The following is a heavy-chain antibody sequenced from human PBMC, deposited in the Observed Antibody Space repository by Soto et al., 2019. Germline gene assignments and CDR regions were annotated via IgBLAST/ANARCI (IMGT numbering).Heavy chain of an antibody. J-gene: IGHJ4*02. CDR3: AKAVGAQHGYDFGFDH. D-gene: IGHD1-1*01. Sequence: QVHVVESGGGVVQPGRTLRLSCVTSGFIFNSCDMHWVRQARGKGLEWVAVVSFDGNKQYYVDSVKGRFTVSRDNSKNTVYLQMESLRPDDTAVYYCAKAVGAQHGYDFGFDHWGQGTLVTVSS. CDR1: GFIFNSCD. V-gene: IGHV3-30*18. CDR2: VSFDGNKQ.